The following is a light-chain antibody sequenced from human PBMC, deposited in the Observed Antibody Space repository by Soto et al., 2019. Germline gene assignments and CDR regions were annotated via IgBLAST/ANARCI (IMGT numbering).Light chain of an antibody. V-gene: IGLV2-18*02. CDR2: EVS. CDR3: SSYTSSSTLI. CDR1: STDFVSYNR. J-gene: IGLJ1*01. Sequence: QSALTQPPSVSGSPGQSVTISCTGTSTDFVSYNRVSWYQQPPGTAPKLMIYEVSKRPSGVPDRFSGSKSGNTASLTISGLQAEDEADYYCSSYTSSSTLIFGTGTRSPS.